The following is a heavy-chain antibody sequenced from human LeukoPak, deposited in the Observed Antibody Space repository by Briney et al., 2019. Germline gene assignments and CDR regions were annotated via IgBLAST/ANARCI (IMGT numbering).Heavy chain of an antibody. J-gene: IGHJ4*02. CDR1: EFTFSNYA. CDR3: ARSGGSQKFDY. D-gene: IGHD3-10*01. V-gene: IGHV3-30-3*01. CDR2: ISYDGNTI. Sequence: PGGSLRLSCAASEFTFSNYALHWVRHDPGKGLQWVAVISYDGNTIRYEDSVKGRFIISRDTSKNTLYLQMNSLRAEDTAVYYCARSGGSQKFDYWGQGTLVTVSS.